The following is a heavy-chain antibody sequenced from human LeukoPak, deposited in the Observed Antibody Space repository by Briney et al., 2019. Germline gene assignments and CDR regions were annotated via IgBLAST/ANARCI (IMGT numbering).Heavy chain of an antibody. J-gene: IGHJ4*02. D-gene: IGHD5-18*01. CDR1: GASISSADYS. V-gene: IGHV4-30-4*01. CDR3: ARAKSQRGYTYGPHTYFDY. Sequence: SQTLSLTCTVSGASISSADYSWSWIRQPPGKGLEWIGYIYYSGSTYYNPSLKSRVTISVDTSKNQFSLRLSSVTAADTAVYYCARAKSQRGYTYGPHTYFDYWGQGTLVTVSS. CDR2: IYYSGST.